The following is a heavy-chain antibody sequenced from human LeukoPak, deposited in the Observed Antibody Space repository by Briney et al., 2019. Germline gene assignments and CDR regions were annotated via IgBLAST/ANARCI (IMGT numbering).Heavy chain of an antibody. Sequence: GGSLRLSCAASGFTFDDYGMGGVRQAPGKGLEWVSIISGSGGSTYYADSVKGRFTISRDNSKNTLYLKMNSLRAEDTAVYYCAKGLPILRKDAFDIWGQGTMVTVSS. CDR1: GFTFDDYG. V-gene: IGHV3-23*01. CDR2: ISGSGGST. D-gene: IGHD3-3*01. J-gene: IGHJ3*02. CDR3: AKGLPILRKDAFDI.